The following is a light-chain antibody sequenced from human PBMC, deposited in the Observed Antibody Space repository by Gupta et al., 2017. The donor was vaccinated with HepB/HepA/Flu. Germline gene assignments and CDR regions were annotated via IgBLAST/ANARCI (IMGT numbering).Light chain of an antibody. CDR3: AAWDDSLSGSWV. CDR2: RNN. J-gene: IGLJ3*02. V-gene: IGLV1-47*01. CDR1: SSNIGSNY. Sequence: QSVLTQPPSASGTPGQRVTISCSGSSSNIGSNYVYWYQQLPGTAPKLLIHRNNQRPSGVPDRFSGSKSGTSASLAISGLRSEDEADYYCAAWDDSLSGSWVFGGGTKLTVL.